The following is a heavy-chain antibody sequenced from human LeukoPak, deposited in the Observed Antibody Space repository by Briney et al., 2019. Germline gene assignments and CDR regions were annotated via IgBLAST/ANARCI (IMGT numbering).Heavy chain of an antibody. Sequence: GGSLRLSCAASGFTFSDYYMSWIRQAPGKGLEWVSYISSSSNYTNYADSVKGRFTISRDNAKNSLYLQMNSLRAEDTAVYYCARAVIVGATRGHFDYWGQGTLVTVSS. V-gene: IGHV3-11*05. CDR3: ARAVIVGATRGHFDY. CDR2: ISSSSNYT. CDR1: GFTFSDYY. J-gene: IGHJ4*02. D-gene: IGHD1-26*01.